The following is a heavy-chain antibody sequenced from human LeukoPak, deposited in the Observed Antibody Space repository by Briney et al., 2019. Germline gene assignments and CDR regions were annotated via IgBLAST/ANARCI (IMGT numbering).Heavy chain of an antibody. Sequence: SETLSLTCAVSDYSISSDYFWGWIRQPPGKGLEWIGNVDPSGSTYYNPSLKRRTTISLDTSKKQFSLRLTSVTAADTAVYYCARGSGSYSVQHWGQGTLVTVSS. V-gene: IGHV4-38-2*01. J-gene: IGHJ1*01. D-gene: IGHD1-26*01. CDR1: DYSISSDYF. CDR2: VDPSGST. CDR3: ARGSGSYSVQH.